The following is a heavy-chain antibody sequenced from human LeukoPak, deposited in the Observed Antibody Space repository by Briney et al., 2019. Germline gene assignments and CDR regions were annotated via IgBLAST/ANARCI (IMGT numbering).Heavy chain of an antibody. CDR1: GGSISSYY. CDR3: ARAQIASKVDY. V-gene: IGHV4-59*08. CDR2: IYYSGST. J-gene: IGHJ4*02. Sequence: SETLSLTCTVSGGSISSYYWSWIRQPPGKGLEWIGYIYYSGSTNYNPSLRSRVAISVDTSKNRFSLRLTSVTAADTAVYYCARAQIASKVDYWGQGTLVTVSS. D-gene: IGHD2-15*01.